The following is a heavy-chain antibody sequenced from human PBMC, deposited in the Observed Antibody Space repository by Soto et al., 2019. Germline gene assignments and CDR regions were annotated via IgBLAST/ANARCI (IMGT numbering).Heavy chain of an antibody. CDR2: IVPNSGVT. V-gene: IGHV1-2*02. CDR3: AKEHFKFDS. J-gene: IGHJ4*02. Sequence: ASVKVSCNTSGYTFTAYYLHWVRQAPGQGLEWMGWIVPNSGVTKYAQKFQVRVTMTRDTSISTTYMELSSLTSDDTAMYYCAKEHFKFDSWGQGTLVTVSS. CDR1: GYTFTAYY.